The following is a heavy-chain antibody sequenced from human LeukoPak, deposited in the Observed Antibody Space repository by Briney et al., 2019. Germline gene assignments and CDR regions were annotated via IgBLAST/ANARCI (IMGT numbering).Heavy chain of an antibody. V-gene: IGHV4-4*07. CDR3: ARKDGDY. CDR2: IYSSGST. Sequence: PSETLSLTCTVSGASITSFHWTWIRQPAGKGLEWIGLIYSSGSTIYNPSLQSRVAMSVDMTKNQLSLKLSSVTAADTAMYYCARKDGDYWGQGTLVTVSS. J-gene: IGHJ4*02. CDR1: GASITSFH. D-gene: IGHD6-6*01.